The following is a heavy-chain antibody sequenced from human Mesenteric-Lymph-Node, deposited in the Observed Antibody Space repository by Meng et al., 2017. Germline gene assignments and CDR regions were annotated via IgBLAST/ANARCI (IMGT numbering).Heavy chain of an antibody. V-gene: IGHV3-53*01. CDR2: IYSGGST. Sequence: GESLKISCAASGFTVSSNYMSWVRQAPGKGLEWVSVIYSGGSTYYADSVKGRFTISRDNSKNTLYLQMNSLRAEDTAVYYCARAMVRGVISHFDYWGQGTLVTVSS. J-gene: IGHJ4*02. CDR3: ARAMVRGVISHFDY. CDR1: GFTVSSNY. D-gene: IGHD3-10*01.